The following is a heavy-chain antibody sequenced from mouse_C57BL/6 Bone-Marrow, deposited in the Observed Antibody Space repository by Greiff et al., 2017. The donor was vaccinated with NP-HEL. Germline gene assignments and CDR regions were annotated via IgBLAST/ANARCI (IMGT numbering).Heavy chain of an antibody. J-gene: IGHJ4*01. CDR2: IWSGGST. V-gene: IGHV2-2*01. CDR3: ARRRHSYGSSYGAMDY. D-gene: IGHD1-1*01. Sequence: VKVVESGPGLVQPSQSLSITCTVSGFSLTSYGVHWVRQSPGKGLEWLGVIWSGGSTDYNAAFISRLSISKDNSKSQVFFKMNSLQAYDTAIYYCARRRHSYGSSYGAMDYWGQGTSVTVSS. CDR1: GFSLTSYG.